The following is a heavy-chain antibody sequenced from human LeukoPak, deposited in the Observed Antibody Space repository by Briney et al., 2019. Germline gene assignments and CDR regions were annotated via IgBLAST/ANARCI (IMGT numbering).Heavy chain of an antibody. D-gene: IGHD6-19*01. Sequence: SETLSLTCTVSGGSISSYYWSWIRQSPGKGLEWIGYIYYSGSTNYNPSLKSRVTISVDTSKNQFSLKLSSVTAADTAVYYCARVAVAAREYFDYWGQGTLVTVSS. J-gene: IGHJ4*02. CDR1: GGSISSYY. CDR2: IYYSGST. V-gene: IGHV4-59*01. CDR3: ARVAVAAREYFDY.